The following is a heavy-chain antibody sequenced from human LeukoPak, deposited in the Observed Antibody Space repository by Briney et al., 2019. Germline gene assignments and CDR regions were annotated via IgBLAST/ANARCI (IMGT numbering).Heavy chain of an antibody. Sequence: ASVKVSCKASGRTCSSYAISWVRQAPGQGLEWMGGLIPIFGTANYAQKFQGRVTITADESTSTAYMELSSLRSEDTAVYYCARLSVVVPAAHFDYWGQGTLVTVSS. V-gene: IGHV1-69*01. D-gene: IGHD2-2*01. J-gene: IGHJ4*02. CDR1: GRTCSSYA. CDR2: LIPIFGTA. CDR3: ARLSVVVPAAHFDY.